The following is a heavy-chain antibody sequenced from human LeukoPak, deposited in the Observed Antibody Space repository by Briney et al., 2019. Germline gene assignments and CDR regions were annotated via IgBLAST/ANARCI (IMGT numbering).Heavy chain of an antibody. CDR2: IYPGNSDI. V-gene: IGHV5-51*01. CDR1: GYSFASYW. CDR3: ARHLSSISSCPNY. Sequence: GESLKISCKGSGYSFASYWIAWVRQMPGKGLEWMGGIYPGNSDITYSPSFQGQVTISADKSVSTAYLHWSSLKASDTAIYYCARHLSSISSCPNYWGQGTLVTVST. J-gene: IGHJ4*02. D-gene: IGHD2-2*01.